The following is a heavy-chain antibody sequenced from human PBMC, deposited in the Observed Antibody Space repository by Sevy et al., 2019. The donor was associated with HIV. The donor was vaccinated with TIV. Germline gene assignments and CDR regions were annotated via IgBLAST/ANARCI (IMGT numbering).Heavy chain of an antibody. D-gene: IGHD1-26*01. J-gene: IGHJ6*02. V-gene: IGHV1-8*01. CDR1: GYTFTTYD. CDR3: ARGFDGWDTSPGGLDV. CDR2: MNPNNGNK. Sequence: ASMKVSCRASGYTFTTYDINWVRQATGQGLEWMGWMNPNNGNKGYAQKFQDRLTLTRDTSISTAYLELGSLRSDDTALYFCARGFDGWDTSPGGLDVWGQGTTVTVSS.